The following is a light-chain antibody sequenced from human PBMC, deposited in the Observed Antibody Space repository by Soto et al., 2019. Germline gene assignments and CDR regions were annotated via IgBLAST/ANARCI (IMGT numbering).Light chain of an antibody. CDR1: QSITGY. J-gene: IGKJ2*01. CDR3: QQSYSTPYT. V-gene: IGKV1-39*01. Sequence: DIQMTQSPSSLSASVGDRVTITCRASQSITGYLNWYQQKPGKVPKLLIYAASTLQSGVPSRFSGSGSGTDFTLTLSSLQAEDSATYYCQQSYSTPYTFGQGTKVDIK. CDR2: AAS.